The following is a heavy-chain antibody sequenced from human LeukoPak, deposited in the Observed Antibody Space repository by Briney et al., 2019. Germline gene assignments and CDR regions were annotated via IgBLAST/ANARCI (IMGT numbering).Heavy chain of an antibody. CDR3: ARDKSLDY. J-gene: IGHJ4*02. CDR2: INHSGST. CDR1: GGSISSGGYY. Sequence: SETLSLTCTVSGGSISSGGYYWSWIRQPPGKGLEWIGYINHSGSTYYNPSLKSRVTISVDRSKNQFSLKPSSVTAADTAVYYCARDKSLDYWGQGTLVTVSS. V-gene: IGHV4-30-2*01.